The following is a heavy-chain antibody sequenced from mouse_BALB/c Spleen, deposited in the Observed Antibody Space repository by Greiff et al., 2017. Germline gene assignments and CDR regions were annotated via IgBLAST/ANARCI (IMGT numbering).Heavy chain of an antibody. CDR2: IRNKANGYTT. Sequence: EVKLVESGGGLVQPGGSLRLSCATSGFTFTDYYMSWVRQPPGKALEWLGFIRNKANGYTTEYSASVKGRFTISRDNSQSILYLQMNTLRAEDSATYYCARVSDYYAMDYWGQGTSVTVSS. J-gene: IGHJ4*01. CDR1: GFTFTDYY. V-gene: IGHV7-3*02. CDR3: ARVSDYYAMDY.